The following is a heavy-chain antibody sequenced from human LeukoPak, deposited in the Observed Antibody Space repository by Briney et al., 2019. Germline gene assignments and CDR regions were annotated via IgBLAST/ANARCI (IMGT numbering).Heavy chain of an antibody. CDR3: AREGYYGSGSPPSLYFDY. CDR1: GITFSRYW. CDR2: TSSDLNVK. D-gene: IGHD3-10*01. J-gene: IGHJ4*02. V-gene: IGHV3-30*03. Sequence: GGSLRLSCVDSGITFSRYWMSWVRQAPGKGLEWVAVTSSDLNVKLYADSVKGRFTISRDNSRSTLYLQMNSLRPEDTAIYYCAREGYYGSGSPPSLYFDYWGQGTLVTVSS.